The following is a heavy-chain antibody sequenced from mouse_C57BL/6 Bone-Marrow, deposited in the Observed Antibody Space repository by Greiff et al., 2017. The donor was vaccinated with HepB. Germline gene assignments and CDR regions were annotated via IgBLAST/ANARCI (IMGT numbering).Heavy chain of an antibody. Sequence: QVQLQQSGPELVKPGASVKISCKASGYAFSSSWMNWVKQRPGKGLEWIGRIYPGDGDTNYNGKFKGKATLTADKSSSTAYVQLSSLTSEDSAVYYCARAYYSNYDFDYWGQGTTLTVSS. J-gene: IGHJ2*01. V-gene: IGHV1-82*01. CDR1: GYAFSSSW. D-gene: IGHD2-5*01. CDR3: ARAYYSNYDFDY. CDR2: IYPGDGDT.